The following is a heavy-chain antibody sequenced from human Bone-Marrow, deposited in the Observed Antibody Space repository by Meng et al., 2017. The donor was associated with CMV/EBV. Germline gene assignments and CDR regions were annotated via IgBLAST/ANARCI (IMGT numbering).Heavy chain of an antibody. CDR2: LYSRGAT. D-gene: IGHD6-13*01. CDR3: AKDLVVQTPAAIPEIFYRGMDV. J-gene: IGHJ6*02. Sequence: GGSLRLSCAASGVLVSRNYMSWVRQAAGKGLEWVSTLYSRGATYYADSVKGRFTIPRDNSKNSVSLQMHGLTPDDSGVYYCAKDLVVQTPAAIPEIFYRGMDVWGQGTTVTVSS. V-gene: IGHV3-66*03. CDR1: GVLVSRNY.